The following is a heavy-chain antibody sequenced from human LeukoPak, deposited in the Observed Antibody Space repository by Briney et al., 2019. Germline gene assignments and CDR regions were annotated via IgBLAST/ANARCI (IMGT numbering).Heavy chain of an antibody. CDR1: GFTFSSYS. CDR2: ISSSNSTI. V-gene: IGHV3-48*01. J-gene: IGHJ3*02. CDR3: ARDYIEDDAFDI. Sequence: AGGSLRLSCAASGFTFSSYSMNWVRQAPGKGLEWVSYISSSNSTIYYADSVKGRFTISRDNAKNSLYLQMNSLRAEDTAVYYCARDYIEDDAFDIWGQGTMVTVSS. D-gene: IGHD2-15*01.